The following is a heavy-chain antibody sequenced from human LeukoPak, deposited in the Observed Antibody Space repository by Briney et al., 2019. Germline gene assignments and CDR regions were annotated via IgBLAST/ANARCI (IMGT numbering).Heavy chain of an antibody. V-gene: IGHV3-23*01. Sequence: GGSLRLSCAASGFTFSSYTMNWVRQAPGKGLEWVSASGDSTYYADSVKGRFTISRDNSKNTLYLQMNSLRAEDTAVYYCAKRGAEVGVTVAPGDYWGQGTLVTVSS. D-gene: IGHD3-16*02. CDR2: SGDST. CDR3: AKRGAEVGVTVAPGDY. CDR1: GFTFSSYT. J-gene: IGHJ4*02.